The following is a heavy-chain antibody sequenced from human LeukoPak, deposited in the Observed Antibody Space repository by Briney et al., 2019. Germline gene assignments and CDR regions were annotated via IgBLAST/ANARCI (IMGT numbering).Heavy chain of an antibody. CDR1: GYIFTGYY. Sequence: RASVKVSCKASGYIFTGYYMHWVRQAPGQGLEWMGWINTDSGGANYALKFQGRVTLTRDTSITTAYMELNRLRSDDTAVYYCARMGDCSGGSCYFNWFDPWGQGTLVTVSS. V-gene: IGHV1-2*02. CDR2: INTDSGGA. J-gene: IGHJ5*02. CDR3: ARMGDCSGGSCYFNWFDP. D-gene: IGHD2-15*01.